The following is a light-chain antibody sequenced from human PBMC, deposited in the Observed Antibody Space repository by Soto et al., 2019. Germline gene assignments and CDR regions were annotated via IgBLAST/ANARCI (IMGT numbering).Light chain of an antibody. J-gene: IGKJ5*01. CDR2: GAF. CDR3: QQYRSTPIT. CDR1: PSVDNY. V-gene: IGKV3-20*01. Sequence: EIVLTESQATLSLSPVERASLSRRASPSVDNYIAWYQQNPGQAPRLLIYGAFNRATGIPDRFSGSGSGSDFTLTISRLEPEDFAVYYCQQYRSTPITFCQGARLEIK.